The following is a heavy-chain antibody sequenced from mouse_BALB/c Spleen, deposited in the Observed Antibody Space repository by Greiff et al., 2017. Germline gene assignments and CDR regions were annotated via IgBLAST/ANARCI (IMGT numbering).Heavy chain of an antibody. CDR3: ARGGDDYDY. Sequence: EVQRVESGGGLVKPGGSLKLSCAASGFTFSDYYMYWVRQNPEKRREWVATISDGGSYTYYPDSVKGRFTISRDNAKNNLYLQMSSLKSEDTAMYYCARGGDDYDYWGQGTTLTVSS. J-gene: IGHJ2*01. V-gene: IGHV5-4*02. CDR2: ISDGGSYT. CDR1: GFTFSDYY. D-gene: IGHD2-4*01.